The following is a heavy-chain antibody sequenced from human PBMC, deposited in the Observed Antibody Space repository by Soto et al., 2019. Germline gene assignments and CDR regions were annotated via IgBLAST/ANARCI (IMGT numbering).Heavy chain of an antibody. CDR3: AKDIGAGYSGSYSYYGMDV. CDR1: GFTFDDYA. J-gene: IGHJ6*02. CDR2: ISWNSGSI. Sequence: GGSLRLSCAASGFTFDDYAMHWVRQAPGKGLEWVSGISWNSGSIGYADSVKGRFTISRDNAKNSLYLQMNSLRAEDTALYYCAKDIGAGYSGSYSYYGMDVWGQGTTVTVSS. D-gene: IGHD1-26*01. V-gene: IGHV3-9*01.